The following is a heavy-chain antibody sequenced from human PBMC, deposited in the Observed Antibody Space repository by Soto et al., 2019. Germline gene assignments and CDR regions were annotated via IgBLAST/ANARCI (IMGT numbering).Heavy chain of an antibody. CDR2: ISGGGDAA. V-gene: IGHV3-23*01. CDR3: ARKILGSTTRPNYWYFDL. CDR1: GFTFINYA. Sequence: EVQVLESGGGLVQPGGSLRLSCAGSGFTFINYAMNWVRQAPGKGLEWVSSISGGGDAAFFPDSVRGRFTSSRDNSTNTVTRQMNSLGVDDTAVYYCARKILGSTTRPNYWYFDLWGRGTLVTVSS. D-gene: IGHD7-27*01. J-gene: IGHJ2*01.